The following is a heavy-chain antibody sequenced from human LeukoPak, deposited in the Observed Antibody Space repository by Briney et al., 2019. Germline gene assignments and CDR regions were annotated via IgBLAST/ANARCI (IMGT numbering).Heavy chain of an antibody. V-gene: IGHV3-23*01. J-gene: IGHJ4*02. CDR2: ISGGGEHT. D-gene: IGHD2-15*01. CDR1: GFTFTNFA. Sequence: GGSLRLSCAASGFTFTNFAMKWVRQAPGKGLEWVADISGGGEHTFYADSVKGRFTISRDNSKNTLYLQMNSLRAEDTAVYYCARDVVAATGDYWGQGTLVTVSS. CDR3: ARDVVAATGDY.